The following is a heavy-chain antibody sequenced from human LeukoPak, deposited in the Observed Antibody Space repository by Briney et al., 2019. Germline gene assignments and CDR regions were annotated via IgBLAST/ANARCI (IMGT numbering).Heavy chain of an antibody. V-gene: IGHV4-30-2*01. D-gene: IGHD3-10*01. J-gene: IGHJ4*02. Sequence: SETLSLTCAVSGGSISSGGYSWSWIRQPPGKGLEWIGYIYHSGSTYYNPSLKSRVTISVDTSKNQFSLKLSSVTAADTAVYYCASARGTYYYGSGSYYFFDYWGQGTLVTVSS. CDR1: GGSISSGGYS. CDR3: ASARGTYYYGSGSYYFFDY. CDR2: IYHSGST.